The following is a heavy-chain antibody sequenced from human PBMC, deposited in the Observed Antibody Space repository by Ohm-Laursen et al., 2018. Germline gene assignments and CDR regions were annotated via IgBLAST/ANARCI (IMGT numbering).Heavy chain of an antibody. D-gene: IGHD3-22*01. CDR1: GGSISTYY. CDR3: ARGQGDSGYPNWFDP. J-gene: IGHJ5*02. Sequence: SDTLSLTCSVSGGSISTYYWSWIRQPPGKGLEWIGYVYYSGSTGYNPSLKSRVTISLDTSKNQFSLKLSSVTAADTAIYYCARGQGDSGYPNWFDPWGQGTLVTVSS. CDR2: VYYSGST. V-gene: IGHV4-59*07.